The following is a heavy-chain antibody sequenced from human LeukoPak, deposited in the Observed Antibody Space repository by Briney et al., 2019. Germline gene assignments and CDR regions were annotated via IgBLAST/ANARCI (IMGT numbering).Heavy chain of an antibody. V-gene: IGHV4-34*01. CDR3: ARGGYCSGGSCYPPLDY. Sequence: SETLCLTCAVYGGSFSGYHWSWIRQPPGKGLEWIAEINHSGSTNYKPSLKSRVTISVDTSKNQFSLKLSSVTAADTAVYYCARGGYCSGGSCYPPLDYWGQGTLVTVS. CDR1: GGSFSGYH. J-gene: IGHJ4*02. D-gene: IGHD2-15*01. CDR2: INHSGST.